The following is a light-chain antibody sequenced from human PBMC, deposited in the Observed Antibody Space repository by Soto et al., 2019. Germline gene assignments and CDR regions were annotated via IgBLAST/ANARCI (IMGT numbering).Light chain of an antibody. Sequence: DIQMTQSPSSLSASVGDRVTITCRASQSISSYLNWYQQKPGKAPKLLIYAASSLQSGVPSRFSGGGSGTDFTLTISSLQPEDFATYYCQQSYSTPPVTFGPGTKVDI. V-gene: IGKV1-39*01. J-gene: IGKJ3*01. CDR3: QQSYSTPPVT. CDR2: AAS. CDR1: QSISSY.